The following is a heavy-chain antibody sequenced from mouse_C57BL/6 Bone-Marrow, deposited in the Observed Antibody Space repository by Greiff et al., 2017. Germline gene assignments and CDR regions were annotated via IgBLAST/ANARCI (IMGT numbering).Heavy chain of an antibody. CDR2: IYPGSGNT. D-gene: IGHD1-1*01. J-gene: IGHJ1*03. CDR3: ARHYGSSYRWYFDV. V-gene: IGHV1-76*01. Sequence: QVQLQQSGAELVRPGASVKLSCKASGYTFPDYYINWVKQRPGQGLEWIARIYPGSGNTYYNEKFKGKATLTAEKSSSTAYMQLSSLTSEDSAVYFCARHYGSSYRWYFDVWGTGTTVTVSS. CDR1: GYTFPDYY.